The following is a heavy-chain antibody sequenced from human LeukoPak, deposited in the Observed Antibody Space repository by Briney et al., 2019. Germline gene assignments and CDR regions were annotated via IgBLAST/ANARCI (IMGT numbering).Heavy chain of an antibody. CDR2: IWYDGSNK. D-gene: IGHD5-18*01. V-gene: IGHV3-33*08. Sequence: GGFLRLSCAASGFTFSSYSMHWVRQAPGKGLEWVAVIWYDGSNKCYADSVKGRFTISRDNSKNTLYLQMNSLRAEDTAVYYCARDVGHSYEVRLFDYWGQGTLVTVSS. CDR1: GFTFSSYS. CDR3: ARDVGHSYEVRLFDY. J-gene: IGHJ4*02.